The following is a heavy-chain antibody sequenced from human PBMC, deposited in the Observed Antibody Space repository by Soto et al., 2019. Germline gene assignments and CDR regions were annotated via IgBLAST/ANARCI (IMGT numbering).Heavy chain of an antibody. CDR3: ARKGDVWSGHGEFDP. J-gene: IGHJ5*02. CDR1: VGSISSNTYY. D-gene: IGHD3-3*01. CDR2: IYYNGFT. Sequence: QLQLQESGPGLVRPSETLSLTCTVSVGSISSNTYYWGWIRQPPGKGLERIGSIYYNGFTYYNPSLKSRVTMSVDTTKNQSSTSLGYMTASDTAPYYWARKGDVWSGHGEFDPWGQGTLVTVS. V-gene: IGHV4-39*01.